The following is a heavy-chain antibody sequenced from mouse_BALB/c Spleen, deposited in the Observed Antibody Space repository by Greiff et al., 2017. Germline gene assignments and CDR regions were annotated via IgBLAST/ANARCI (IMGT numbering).Heavy chain of an antibody. D-gene: IGHD1-1*01. J-gene: IGHJ1*01. CDR3: ASPYYYGSSLTRYWYFDV. Sequence: QVHVKQSGAELARPGASVKMSCKASGYTFTSYTMHWVKQRPGQGLEWIGYINPSSGYTNYNQKFKDKATLTADKSSSTAYMQLSSLTSEDSAVYYCASPYYYGSSLTRYWYFDVWGAGTTVTVSS. V-gene: IGHV1-4*01. CDR1: GYTFTSYT. CDR2: INPSSGYT.